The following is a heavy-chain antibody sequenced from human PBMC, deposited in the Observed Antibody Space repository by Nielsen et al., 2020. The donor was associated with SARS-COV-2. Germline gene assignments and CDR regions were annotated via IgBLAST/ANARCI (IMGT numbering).Heavy chain of an antibody. Sequence: GGSLRPSCAASGFTFSSYGMLWVRQAPGKGLEWVAVIWYDGSNKYYADSVKGRFTISRDNSKNTLYLQMNSLRAEDTAVYYCAKAVRYYDSSAPIGYWGQGTLVTVSS. CDR3: AKAVRYYDSSAPIGY. V-gene: IGHV3-33*06. CDR2: IWYDGSNK. J-gene: IGHJ4*02. D-gene: IGHD3-22*01. CDR1: GFTFSSYG.